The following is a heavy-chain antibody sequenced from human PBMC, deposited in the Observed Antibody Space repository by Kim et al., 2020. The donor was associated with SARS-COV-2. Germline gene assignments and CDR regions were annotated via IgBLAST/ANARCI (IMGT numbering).Heavy chain of an antibody. J-gene: IGHJ4*02. D-gene: IGHD6-19*01. V-gene: IGHV3-23*01. CDR2: IDGSGGTT. CDR3: ARTEHISGRAFFDY. Sequence: GGSLRLSCEASGFRFSNYVLNWVRQAPGKGLEWVSTIDGSGGTTDYADSGRGRFTISRDNSKNTLYLQMSGLRVEDTAVYYCARTEHISGRAFFDYWGRGTLVTVSP. CDR1: GFRFSNYV.